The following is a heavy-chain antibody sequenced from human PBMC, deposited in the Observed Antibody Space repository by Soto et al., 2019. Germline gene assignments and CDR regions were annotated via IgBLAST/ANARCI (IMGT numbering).Heavy chain of an antibody. V-gene: IGHV3-48*03. D-gene: IGHD3-22*01. CDR2: ISSSGSTI. J-gene: IGHJ3*02. CDR3: ARALTMIGVANRLGAFDI. Sequence: PGGSLRLSCAASGITFSSYEMNWVRQAPGKGLEWVSYISSSGSTIYYADSVKGRFTISRDNAKNSLYLQMNSLRAEDTAVYYCARALTMIGVANRLGAFDIWGQGTMVTVSS. CDR1: GITFSSYE.